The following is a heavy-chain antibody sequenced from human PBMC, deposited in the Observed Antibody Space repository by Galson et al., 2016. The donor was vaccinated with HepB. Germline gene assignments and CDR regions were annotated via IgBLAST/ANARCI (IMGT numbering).Heavy chain of an antibody. Sequence: CAISGDSVSSNSAGWNWIRQSPSKGLEWLGRTYYTSKWYNDYALSVKGRITINPDTSKNQFSLQLNPVTPEDTAVYYCARGWLQGGMGVWGQGTLVTASS. V-gene: IGHV6-1*01. J-gene: IGHJ4*02. CDR1: GDSVSSNSAG. D-gene: IGHD5-24*01. CDR3: ARGWLQGGMGV. CDR2: TYYTSKWYN.